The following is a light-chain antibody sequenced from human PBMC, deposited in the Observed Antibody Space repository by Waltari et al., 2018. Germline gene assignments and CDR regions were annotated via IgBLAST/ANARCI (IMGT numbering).Light chain of an antibody. Sequence: QSALTQPPSASGSPGQSVTISCTGTSSDVGGYNYVSWYQQHPGKVPKLVIFEVSKRPSGVPDRFAGSRSGNTASLTVSGRQAEDEADYYCSSYAGSNTYVLFGGGTKLTVL. CDR2: EVS. CDR3: SSYAGSNTYVL. V-gene: IGLV2-8*01. J-gene: IGLJ2*01. CDR1: SSDVGGYNY.